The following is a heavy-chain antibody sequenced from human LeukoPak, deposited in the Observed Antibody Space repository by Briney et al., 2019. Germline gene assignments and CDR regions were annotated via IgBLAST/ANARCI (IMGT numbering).Heavy chain of an antibody. V-gene: IGHV3-23*01. CDR1: GFTFRKYA. J-gene: IGHJ4*02. Sequence: PGGSLRLSCAASGFTFRKYAMSWVRQAPGKGLEWVSRISGSGDTSNCADSVRGRFTISRDNSRNTLYLQMNSLRAGDTAVYYCATLYSDYGDYWGQGALVTVSS. CDR3: ATLYSDYGDY. D-gene: IGHD1-26*01. CDR2: ISGSGDTS.